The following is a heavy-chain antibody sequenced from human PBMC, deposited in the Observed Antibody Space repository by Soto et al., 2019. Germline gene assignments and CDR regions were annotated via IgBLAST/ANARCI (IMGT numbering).Heavy chain of an antibody. CDR3: ARDSGVGPIGY. CDR1: GYTFSSYG. Sequence: QVQLVQSGVEVKKPGASVKISCKASGYTFSSYGISWVRQAPGQGLEWMGWNRPHSGDTNYAQKFQGRVTMSTDTSTSTAYMELTSLTSDDTAVYYCARDSGVGPIGYWGQGTLVTVSS. V-gene: IGHV1-18*01. D-gene: IGHD3-3*01. CDR2: NRPHSGDT. J-gene: IGHJ4*02.